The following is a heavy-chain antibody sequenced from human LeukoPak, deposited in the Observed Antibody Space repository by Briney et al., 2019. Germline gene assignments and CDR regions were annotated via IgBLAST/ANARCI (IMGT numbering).Heavy chain of an antibody. D-gene: IGHD4-23*01. Sequence: ASVKVSCKASGYTFTGYYMHWVRQAPGQGLEWMGWINPNSGGTNYAQKFQGRVTMTRDTSISTAYMELSRLRSDDTAVYYCGRNLKRWQQESETGAFDIWGQGKTATVSS. CDR3: GRNLKRWQQESETGAFDI. V-gene: IGHV1-2*02. J-gene: IGHJ3*02. CDR1: GYTFTGYY. CDR2: INPNSGGT.